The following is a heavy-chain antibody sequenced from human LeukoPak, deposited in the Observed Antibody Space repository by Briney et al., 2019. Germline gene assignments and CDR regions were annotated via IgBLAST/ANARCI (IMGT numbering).Heavy chain of an antibody. CDR2: IYYSGST. CDR1: GASISNYH. CDR3: ATFGRRDGYNPYYFDY. J-gene: IGHJ4*02. Sequence: PSETLSLTCTVSGASISNYHWSWIRQPPGKGLEWIGYIYYSGSTNYNPSLKSRVTIAVDTSKNQFSLKLSSVTAADTAVYYCATFGRRDGYNPYYFDYWGQGSLVTVSS. V-gene: IGHV4-59*08. D-gene: IGHD5-24*01.